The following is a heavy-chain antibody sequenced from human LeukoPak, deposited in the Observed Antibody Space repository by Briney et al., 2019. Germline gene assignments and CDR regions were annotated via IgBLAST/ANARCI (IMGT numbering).Heavy chain of an antibody. CDR1: GGSISSGSYY. Sequence: SETLSLTCTVSGGSISSGSYYWSWIRQPAGKGLEWIGRIYTSGSTNYNPSLKSRVTISVDTSKNQFSLKLSSVTAADTAVYYCAREGSSRTNYYYYYMDVWGKGTTVTVSS. D-gene: IGHD6-13*01. J-gene: IGHJ6*03. V-gene: IGHV4-61*02. CDR2: IYTSGST. CDR3: AREGSSRTNYYYYYMDV.